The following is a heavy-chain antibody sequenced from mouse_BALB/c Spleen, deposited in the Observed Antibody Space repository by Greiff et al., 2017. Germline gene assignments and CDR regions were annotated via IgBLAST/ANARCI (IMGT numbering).Heavy chain of an antibody. J-gene: IGHJ2*01. V-gene: IGHV2-6-5*01. CDR3: AKHARGYGNYDY. D-gene: IGHD2-10*02. Sequence: VKLVESGPGLVAPSQSLSITCTVSGFPLTDYGVSWIRQPPGKGLEWLGVIWGGGSTYYNSALKSRLSISKDNSKSHVFLQMNSLQADDTAMYYCAKHARGYGNYDYWGQGTTLTVSS. CDR2: IWGGGST. CDR1: GFPLTDYG.